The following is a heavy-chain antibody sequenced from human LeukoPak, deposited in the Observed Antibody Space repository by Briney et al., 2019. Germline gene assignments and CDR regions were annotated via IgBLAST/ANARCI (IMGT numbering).Heavy chain of an antibody. Sequence: GGSLRLSCAASGFTFSSYSMNWVRQAPGKGLEWVSSISSSSSYIYYADSVKGRFTISRDNAKNSLYLQMNSLRAEDTAVYYCARGYYGSRSSPYYYYYYGMDVWGKGTTVTVSS. V-gene: IGHV3-21*01. D-gene: IGHD3-10*01. CDR3: ARGYYGSRSSPYYYYYYGMDV. CDR2: ISSSSSYI. CDR1: GFTFSSYS. J-gene: IGHJ6*04.